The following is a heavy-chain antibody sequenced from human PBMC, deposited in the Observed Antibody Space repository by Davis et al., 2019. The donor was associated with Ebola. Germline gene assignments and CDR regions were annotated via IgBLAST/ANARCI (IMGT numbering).Heavy chain of an antibody. CDR1: GFTFSSYA. V-gene: IGHV3-74*01. Sequence: HTGGSLRLSCAASGFTFSSYAMTWVRQAPGKGLVWVSRVDIDGSRTSYADSVKGRFTISRDNAKNTLYLQMDSLRAEDTAVYYCARAPTSLTVIDYWGQGTLVTVSS. CDR2: VDIDGSRT. J-gene: IGHJ4*02. D-gene: IGHD1-20*01. CDR3: ARAPTSLTVIDY.